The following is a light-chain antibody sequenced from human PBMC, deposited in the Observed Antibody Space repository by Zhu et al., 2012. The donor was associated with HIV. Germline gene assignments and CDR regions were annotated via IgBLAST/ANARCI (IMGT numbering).Light chain of an antibody. CDR2: DTS. CDR1: GSVRSF. CDR3: MHYGGSPHPEYT. Sequence: IVLTQSPATLSLSPGERATVSCRASGSVRSFLAWYQQKPGQAPRLLVYDTSTRVNGIPDRFSGGGSGAAFTLTINSLEPEDFAIYFCMHYGGSPHPEYTFGQGTKLEIK. V-gene: IGKV3-20*01. J-gene: IGKJ2*01.